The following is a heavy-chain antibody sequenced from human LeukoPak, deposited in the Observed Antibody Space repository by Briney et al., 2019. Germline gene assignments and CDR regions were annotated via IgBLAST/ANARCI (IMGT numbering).Heavy chain of an antibody. CDR3: ARNPDTLYYYDSSEDAFDI. CDR1: GYTFTTYG. Sequence: ASVKVSCKASGYTFTTYGVSWVRQAPGQGLEWMGWISAYNGHTSYAQKLQGRVTMTTDTSTSTAYMELRSLRSDDTAVYYCARNPDTLYYYDSSEDAFDIWDQGTMVTVSS. J-gene: IGHJ3*02. V-gene: IGHV1-18*01. D-gene: IGHD3-22*01. CDR2: ISAYNGHT.